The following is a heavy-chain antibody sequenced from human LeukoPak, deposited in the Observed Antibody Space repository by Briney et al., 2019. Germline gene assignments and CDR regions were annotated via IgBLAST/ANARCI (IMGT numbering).Heavy chain of an antibody. J-gene: IGHJ4*02. CDR2: ISSSSSYI. Sequence: GGSLRLSCAASGFTFISYTMNWVRQAPGKGLEWVSSISSSSSYIYYADSVKGRFTVSRDNAKNSLYLQMNSLRAEDTAVYYCVREEQQLVYFDYWGQGTLVTVSS. D-gene: IGHD6-13*01. V-gene: IGHV3-21*01. CDR1: GFTFISYT. CDR3: VREEQQLVYFDY.